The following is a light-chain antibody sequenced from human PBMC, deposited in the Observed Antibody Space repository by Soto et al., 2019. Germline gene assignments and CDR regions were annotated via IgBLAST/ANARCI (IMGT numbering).Light chain of an antibody. CDR2: DVT. Sequence: QSVLTQPASGSGSPGQSITISCTGTSRDVGGYNYVSWYQQHPVKAPKLMIYDVTNRPSGVSDRFSGSKSGNTASLTISGLQAEDEADYYCSSYTSSSTPYVFGTGTKVTVL. J-gene: IGLJ1*01. CDR1: SRDVGGYNY. V-gene: IGLV2-14*01. CDR3: SSYTSSSTPYV.